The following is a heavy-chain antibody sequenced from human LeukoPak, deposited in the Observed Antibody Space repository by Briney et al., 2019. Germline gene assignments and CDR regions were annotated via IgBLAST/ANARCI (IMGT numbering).Heavy chain of an antibody. Sequence: GGSLRLSCAASGFSFSTYAMAWVRQAPGKGLEWVSAIGGSGEYTFYADSVKGRFTISRDNANNSLYLQMNSLSAEDTAIYYCARQPQVAHFDYWGQGTLVSVSS. D-gene: IGHD2-15*01. CDR2: IGGSGEYT. CDR3: ARQPQVAHFDY. V-gene: IGHV3-23*01. J-gene: IGHJ4*02. CDR1: GFSFSTYA.